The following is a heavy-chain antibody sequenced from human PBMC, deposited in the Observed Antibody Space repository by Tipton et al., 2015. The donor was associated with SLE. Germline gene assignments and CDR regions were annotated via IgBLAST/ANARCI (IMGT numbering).Heavy chain of an antibody. J-gene: IGHJ4*02. CDR3: ARTVGGHRNYNFDY. CDR1: GGSISNYY. D-gene: IGHD3-16*01. CDR2: IYYSGSG. V-gene: IGHV4-59*01. Sequence: TLSLTCTVSGGSISNYYWSWIRLPPGKGLECIGYIYYSGSGNYNPSLKSRVTMSIDTSKNQFSMKLSSVTAADTAVYYCARTVGGHRNYNFDYWGQGTLVTVSP.